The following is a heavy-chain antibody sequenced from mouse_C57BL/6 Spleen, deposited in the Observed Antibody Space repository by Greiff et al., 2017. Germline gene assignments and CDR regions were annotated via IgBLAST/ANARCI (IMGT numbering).Heavy chain of an antibody. CDR3: TGPYRYYYAMDY. CDR2: IRLKSDNYAT. V-gene: IGHV6-3*01. D-gene: IGHD5-1*01. J-gene: IGHJ4*01. Sequence: DVQLQESGGGLVQPGGSMKLSCVASGFTFSNYWMNWVRQSPEKGLEWVAQIRLKSDNYATHYAESVKGRFTISRDDSKSRVYLQMNNLRAEDTGIYYCTGPYRYYYAMDYWGQGTSVTVSS. CDR1: GFTFSNYW.